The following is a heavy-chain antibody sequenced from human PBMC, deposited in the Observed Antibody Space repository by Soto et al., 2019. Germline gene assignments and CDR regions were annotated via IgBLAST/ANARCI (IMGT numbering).Heavy chain of an antibody. D-gene: IGHD6-13*01. CDR1: GGSISSYY. J-gene: IGHJ4*02. CDR3: ARTGIAAAGEYYFDY. Sequence: SETLSLTCTVSGGSISSYYWSWIRQPPGKGLEWIGYIYYSGSTNYNPSLKSRVTISVDTSKNQFSLKLSSVTAADTAVYYCARTGIAAAGEYYFDYWGQGTLVTVSS. V-gene: IGHV4-59*08. CDR2: IYYSGST.